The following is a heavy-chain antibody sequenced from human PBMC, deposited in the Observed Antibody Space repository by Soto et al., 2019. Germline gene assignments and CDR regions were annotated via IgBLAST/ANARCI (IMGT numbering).Heavy chain of an antibody. CDR3: ARNRFFDI. Sequence: SETLSLTCAVSGCSISSGGYSWSWIRQPPGKGLEWIGYIYHSGSTYYNPSLKSRVTISVDRSKNQFSLKLSSVTAADTAVYYCARNRFFDIWGQGTMVTVSS. CDR1: GCSISSGGYS. CDR2: IYHSGST. J-gene: IGHJ3*02. V-gene: IGHV4-30-2*01.